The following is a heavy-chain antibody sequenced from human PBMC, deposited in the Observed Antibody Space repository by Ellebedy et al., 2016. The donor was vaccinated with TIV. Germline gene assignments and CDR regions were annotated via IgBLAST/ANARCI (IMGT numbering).Heavy chain of an antibody. J-gene: IGHJ6*02. CDR1: GFTFSRHA. D-gene: IGHD6-19*01. Sequence: PGGSLRLSCAASGFTFSRHAMNWVRQVPGKGLDWVAAISGSGGNTFYADSVKGRFTISRDNSKNTLYLQMNSLRAEDTAVYYCAKGTGSGPYYYNGMDVWGQGTTVTVSS. CDR3: AKGTGSGPYYYNGMDV. CDR2: ISGSGGNT. V-gene: IGHV3-23*01.